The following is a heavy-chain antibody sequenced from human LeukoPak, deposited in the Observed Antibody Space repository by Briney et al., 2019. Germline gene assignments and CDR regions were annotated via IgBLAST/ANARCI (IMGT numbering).Heavy chain of an antibody. CDR3: ARAPYYYDSSGYYGFDY. V-gene: IGHV3-74*01. J-gene: IGHJ4*02. CDR2: INSDGSST. D-gene: IGHD3-22*01. Sequence: GGSLRLSCAASGFTFSSYWMHWVRQAPGKGLVWVSRINSDGSSTSYADSVKGRFTISRDNAKNTLYLQMNSLRAEDTAVYYCARAPYYYDSSGYYGFDYWGQGTLVTVSS. CDR1: GFTFSSYW.